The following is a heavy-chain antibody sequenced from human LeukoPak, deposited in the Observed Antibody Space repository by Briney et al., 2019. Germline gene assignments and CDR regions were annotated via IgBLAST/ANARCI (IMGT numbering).Heavy chain of an antibody. V-gene: IGHV1-2*02. D-gene: IGHD2-2*01. Sequence: ASVKVSCKASGYAFTTYDISWVRQAPGQGLEWMGWINPNSGGTNYAQKFQGRVTMTRDTSISTAYMELSRLRSDDTAVYYCARVRIVVVPAARGAFDYWGQGTLVTVSS. CDR1: GYAFTTYD. CDR2: INPNSGGT. CDR3: ARVRIVVVPAARGAFDY. J-gene: IGHJ4*02.